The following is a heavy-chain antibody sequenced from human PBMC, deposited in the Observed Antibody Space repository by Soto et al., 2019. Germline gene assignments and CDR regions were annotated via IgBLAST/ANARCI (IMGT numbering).Heavy chain of an antibody. CDR3: SRAAYGHGFDS. D-gene: IGHD4-17*01. V-gene: IGHV3-72*01. CDR1: GYTFSDHY. CDR2: IRNRGEGYIT. J-gene: IGHJ3*02. Sequence: MQLVESGGDLVQPGGSLKLSCVGSGYTFSDHYMDWVREAPGKGVEWVGRIRNRGEGYITQSAASVRGRFPVSRDDSKDSLYLQMNSLKIKDTAVYYCSRAAYGHGFDSWGQGTVVTVSS.